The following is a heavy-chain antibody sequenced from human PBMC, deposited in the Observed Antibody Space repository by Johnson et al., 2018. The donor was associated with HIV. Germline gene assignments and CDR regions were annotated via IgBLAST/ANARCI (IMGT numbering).Heavy chain of an antibody. J-gene: IGHJ3*02. Sequence: QVQLEESGGGVVRPGGSLRLSCAASGFTFSSYAMHWVRQAPGKGLEWVAVIWYDGRNKYYAESVKGRFTISRDNSKNTLYLQMNSLRAEDTAVYYCAKTEDRGYRMETGAFDIWGQGTMVTVSS. CDR3: AKTEDRGYRMETGAFDI. CDR2: IWYDGRNK. V-gene: IGHV3-30*04. D-gene: IGHD5-18*01. CDR1: GFTFSSYA.